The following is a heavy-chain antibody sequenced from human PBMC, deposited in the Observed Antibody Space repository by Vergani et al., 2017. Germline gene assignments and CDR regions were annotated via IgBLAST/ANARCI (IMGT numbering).Heavy chain of an antibody. Sequence: VQLLESGGGLVQPGGSLRLSCAASGFTFSSYAMSWVRQAPGKGLEWVAVISYDGSNKYYADSVKGRFTISRDNSKNTLYLQMNSLRAEDTAVYYCAKELGFTVTSDYYYYYGMDVWGQGTTVTVSS. CDR2: ISYDGSNK. V-gene: IGHV3-30*18. CDR3: AKELGFTVTSDYYYYYGMDV. J-gene: IGHJ6*02. CDR1: GFTFSSYA. D-gene: IGHD4-11*01.